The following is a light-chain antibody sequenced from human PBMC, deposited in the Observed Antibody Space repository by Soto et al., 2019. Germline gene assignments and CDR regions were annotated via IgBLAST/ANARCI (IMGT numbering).Light chain of an antibody. CDR3: CSFAGRGTFL. CDR2: GNS. Sequence: QSVLTQPPSVSGAPGQGVIISCTGSSSNIGAGYDVHWYQQLPGTAPKLLIYGNSNRPSGVPDRFSGSKSGTSAFLAITGLQAEDEADYYCCSFAGRGTFLFGTGTKLTVL. J-gene: IGLJ1*01. V-gene: IGLV1-40*01. CDR1: SSNIGAGYD.